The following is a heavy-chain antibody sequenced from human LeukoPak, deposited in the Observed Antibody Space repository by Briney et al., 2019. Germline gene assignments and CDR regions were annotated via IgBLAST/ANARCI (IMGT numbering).Heavy chain of an antibody. J-gene: IGHJ4*02. V-gene: IGHV4-59*08. CDR1: GGSISSYY. CDR3: ASYSSSSGLDY. Sequence: SETLSLTCTVSGGSISSYYWSWIRQPPGMGLEWIGYIYYSGSTNYNPSLKSRVTISVDTSKNQFSLKLSSVTAADTAVYYCASYSSSSGLDYWGQGTLVTVSS. CDR2: IYYSGST. D-gene: IGHD6-6*01.